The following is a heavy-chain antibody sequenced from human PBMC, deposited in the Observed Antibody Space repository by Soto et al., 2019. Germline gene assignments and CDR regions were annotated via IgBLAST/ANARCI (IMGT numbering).Heavy chain of an antibody. CDR3: ARIPGYDSSSAFDS. CDR1: GFSLRNDRMG. J-gene: IGHJ4*02. V-gene: IGHV2-26*01. Sequence: QVTLKESGPVLVKPTETLTLTCTVSGFSLRNDRMGVCWIRPPPRKALELLAHIFSTDEKSDSISLKSRPTIAKDAPKSPVVPTTTNMDPEDTATYYCARIPGYDSSSAFDSRGQGTLVTVSS. D-gene: IGHD5-12*01. CDR2: IFSTDEK.